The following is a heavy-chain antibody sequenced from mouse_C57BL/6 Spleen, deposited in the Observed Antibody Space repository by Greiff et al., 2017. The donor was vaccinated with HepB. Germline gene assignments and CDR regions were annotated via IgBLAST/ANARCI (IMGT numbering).Heavy chain of an antibody. Sequence: EVMLVESGGGLVQPGGSMKLSCAASGFTFSDAWMDWVRQSPEKGLEWVAEIRNKANNHATYYAESVKGRFTISRDDSKSSVYLQMNSLRAEDTGIYYCARRDGYYLYAMDYWGEGTSDTVSS. J-gene: IGHJ4*01. CDR3: ARRDGYYLYAMDY. D-gene: IGHD2-3*01. CDR1: GFTFSDAW. CDR2: IRNKANNHAT. V-gene: IGHV6-6*01.